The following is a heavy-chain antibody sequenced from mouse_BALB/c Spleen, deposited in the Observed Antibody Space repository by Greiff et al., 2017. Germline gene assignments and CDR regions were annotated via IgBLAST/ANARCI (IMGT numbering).Heavy chain of an antibody. CDR2: ISYSGST. CDR1: GYSITSDYA. D-gene: IGHD2-14*01. Sequence: EVQLVESGPGLVKPSQSLSLTCTVTGYSITSDYAWNWIRQFPGNKLEWMGYISYSGSTGYNPSLKSRISITRDTSKNQFFLQLNSVTTEDTATYYCARSLYRYDEGYAMDYWGQGTSVTVSS. CDR3: ARSLYRYDEGYAMDY. J-gene: IGHJ4*01. V-gene: IGHV3-2*02.